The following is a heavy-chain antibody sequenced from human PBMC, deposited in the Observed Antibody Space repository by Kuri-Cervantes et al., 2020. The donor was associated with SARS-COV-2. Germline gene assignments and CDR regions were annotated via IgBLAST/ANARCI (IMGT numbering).Heavy chain of an antibody. Sequence: GESLKISCAASRFTFSSYGMHWVRQAPGKGLEWVAVISYDGSNKYYADSVKGRFTISRDNSKNTLYLQMNSLRAEDTAVYYCAKDRGGSGWYLDYWGQGTLVTVSS. V-gene: IGHV3-30*18. CDR2: ISYDGSNK. CDR1: RFTFSSYG. D-gene: IGHD6-19*01. CDR3: AKDRGGSGWYLDY. J-gene: IGHJ4*02.